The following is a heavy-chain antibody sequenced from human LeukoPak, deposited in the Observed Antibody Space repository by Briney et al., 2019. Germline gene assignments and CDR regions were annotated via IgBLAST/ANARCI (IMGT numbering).Heavy chain of an antibody. CDR2: IYHSGST. Sequence: SETLSLTCAVYGESSSDYYWSWIRQPPGKGLEWIGEIYHSGSTNYNPSLKSRVTMSVDNSKSQFSLKLTSVTAADTAVYYCASIEVFGYYFDYWGQGTLVTVSS. D-gene: IGHD3-16*01. J-gene: IGHJ4*02. CDR3: ASIEVFGYYFDY. CDR1: GESSSDYY. V-gene: IGHV4-34*01.